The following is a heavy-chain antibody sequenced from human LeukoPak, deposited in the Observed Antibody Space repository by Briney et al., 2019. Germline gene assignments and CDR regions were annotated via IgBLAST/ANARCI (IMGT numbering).Heavy chain of an antibody. J-gene: IGHJ4*02. CDR2: ISGSGGST. D-gene: IGHD5-18*01. V-gene: IGHV3-23*01. Sequence: GGSLRLSCAASGFTFSSYAMSWVRQAPGKGLEWVSAISGSGGSTYYADSVKGRFTISRDNAKKSLYLQMNSLRAEDTAVYYCARHLSGITGYNYGRGIDYWGQGTLLTVSS. CDR3: ARHLSGITGYNYGRGIDY. CDR1: GFTFSSYA.